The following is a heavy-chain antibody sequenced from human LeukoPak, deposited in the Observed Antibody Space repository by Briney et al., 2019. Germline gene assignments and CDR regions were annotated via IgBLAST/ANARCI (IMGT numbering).Heavy chain of an antibody. Sequence: SETLSLTCTVSGGSISNYYWSWIRQPPGKGLEWIAYIYDSGSTNYNPSLKSRVTISVDTSKNQFSLKLSSVTAADTAVYYCARGLLRRAVAVDYWSQGTLVTVSS. V-gene: IGHV4-59*01. D-gene: IGHD6-19*01. CDR3: ARGLLRRAVAVDY. CDR1: GGSISNYY. CDR2: IYDSGST. J-gene: IGHJ4*02.